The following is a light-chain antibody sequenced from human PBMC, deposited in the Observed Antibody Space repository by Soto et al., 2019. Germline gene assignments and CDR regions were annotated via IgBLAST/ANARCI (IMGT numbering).Light chain of an antibody. CDR2: AAS. CDR1: QGISSY. V-gene: IGKV1-8*01. J-gene: IGKJ1*01. Sequence: AIRMPQSPSSLSASTGDRVTITCRASQGISSYLAWYQQKPGKAPKLLIYAASTLQSGVPSRFSGSGSGTDFTLTISCLQSEDFATYYCQQYYSYPTFGQGTKVDIK. CDR3: QQYYSYPT.